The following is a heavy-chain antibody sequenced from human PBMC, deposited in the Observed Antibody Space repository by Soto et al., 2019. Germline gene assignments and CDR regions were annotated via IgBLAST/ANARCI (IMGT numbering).Heavy chain of an antibody. D-gene: IGHD1-7*01. Sequence: QVQLVQSGAEVKKPGASVKVSCKASGYTFTSYGISWVLQSPGQGLEWMGWISAYNGNTNYAQKLQGRVTMTTVTPTSPAYMELRSLRSDDTAVYYCARFRYNGNYVHYVMDVWGQGTTVTVSS. CDR3: ARFRYNGNYVHYVMDV. CDR2: ISAYNGNT. V-gene: IGHV1-18*04. CDR1: GYTFTSYG. J-gene: IGHJ6*02.